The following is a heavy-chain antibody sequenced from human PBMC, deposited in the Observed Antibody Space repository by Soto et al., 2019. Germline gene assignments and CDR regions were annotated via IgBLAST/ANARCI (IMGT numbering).Heavy chain of an antibody. J-gene: IGHJ4*02. CDR3: AKEGGLSGSYYISSSYYFDY. CDR2: ISYDGSNT. V-gene: IGHV3-30*18. CDR1: GFTFSSYG. D-gene: IGHD1-26*01. Sequence: GGSLRLSCVASGFTFSSYGMHWVRQAPGKGLEWVAIISYDGSNTYYADSVKGRFTISRDNSKNTLYLQMNSLRAEDTSVYYCAKEGGLSGSYYISSSYYFDYWGQGTLVPSPQ.